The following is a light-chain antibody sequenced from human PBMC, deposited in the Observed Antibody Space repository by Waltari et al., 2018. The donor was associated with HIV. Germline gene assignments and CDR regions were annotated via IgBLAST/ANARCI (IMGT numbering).Light chain of an antibody. V-gene: IGKV3-20*01. CDR1: QSVSSTY. Sequence: EIALTQSPGTLSLSSGERATLSCRASQSVSSTYLAWYQQKPGQALRLLIYVASRRATGIPDRFSGSGSGTDFTLTISRLEPEDFAVYYCQQYGSSPITFGQGTRLEIK. CDR2: VAS. CDR3: QQYGSSPIT. J-gene: IGKJ5*01.